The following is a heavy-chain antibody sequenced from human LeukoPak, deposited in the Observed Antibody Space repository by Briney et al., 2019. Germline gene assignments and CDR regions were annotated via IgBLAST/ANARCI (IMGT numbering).Heavy chain of an antibody. D-gene: IGHD5-12*01. V-gene: IGHV4-59*01. J-gene: IGHJ4*02. CDR1: GASICGNY. Sequence: SETLSLTCAVSGASICGNYWSWIRESPEKGVEWIGHIFHDGVTDYNPSLMSRVSIFSDTPKNHFSLRLTSVTAADTAVYYCAKFSRWLPFEYWGQGALVTVSS. CDR2: IFHDGVT. CDR3: AKFSRWLPFEY.